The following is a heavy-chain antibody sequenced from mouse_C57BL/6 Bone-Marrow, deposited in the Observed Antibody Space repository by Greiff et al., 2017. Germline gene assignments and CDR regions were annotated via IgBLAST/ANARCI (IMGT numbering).Heavy chain of an antibody. CDR2: ISDGGSYT. D-gene: IGHD2-2*01. J-gene: IGHJ4*01. CDR1: GFTFSSYA. Sequence: EVQLQESGGGLVKPGGSLKLSCAASGFTFSSYAMSWVRQTPEKRLEWVATISDGGSYTYYPDNVKGRFTISRDNAKNNLYLQMSQLKSEDTAMYYCARGERSYYGDDDAMDYWGQGTSVTVSS. V-gene: IGHV5-4*01. CDR3: ARGERSYYGDDDAMDY.